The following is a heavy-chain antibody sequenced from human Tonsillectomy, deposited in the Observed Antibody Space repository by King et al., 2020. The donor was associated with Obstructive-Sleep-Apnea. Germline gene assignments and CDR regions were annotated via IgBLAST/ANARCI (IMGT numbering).Heavy chain of an antibody. CDR1: GLTFIHYA. J-gene: IGHJ4*01. V-gene: IGHV3-23*01. CDR3: AKDTVLRFSEWLSAFDY. D-gene: IGHD3-3*01. CDR2: SSTSGDST. Sequence: VQSGGSLRLSCTASGLTFIHYAMSWVRQAPGKGLEWVSPSSTSGDSTYYLDFVKGRFTISRDNSKNTLYLQMNSLIVEDTALYYCAKDTVLRFSEWLSAFDYWGHGTLVTVSS.